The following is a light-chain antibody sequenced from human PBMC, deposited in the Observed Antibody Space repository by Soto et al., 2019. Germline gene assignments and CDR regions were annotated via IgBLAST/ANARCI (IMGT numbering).Light chain of an antibody. CDR2: GAS. CDR1: QSVSSSY. V-gene: IGKV3-20*01. CDR3: QQYGSSPYT. J-gene: IGKJ2*01. Sequence: EIVLTQSPGTLSLSPGERATLSCRASQSVSSSYLAWYQQKPGQAPRLLISGASSRATGIPDRFSGSGSGADFTLTISRLEPEDFAVYYCQQYGSSPYTFGQGTKVEIK.